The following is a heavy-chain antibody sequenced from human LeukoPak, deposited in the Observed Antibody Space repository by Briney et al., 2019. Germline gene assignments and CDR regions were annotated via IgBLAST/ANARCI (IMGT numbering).Heavy chain of an antibody. Sequence: PWETLSLTCTVSDGSITSYFLTWVRQSAGKGLEFIGRLRPTGGYTNYNPSLRSRVSMSLDTSKKQLSLELTSVTAADTAVYYCARDGASKYGDYWYFDLWGPGTLVNVSS. D-gene: IGHD4-17*01. CDR2: LRPTGGYT. CDR3: ARDGASKYGDYWYFDL. V-gene: IGHV4-4*07. CDR1: DGSITSYF. J-gene: IGHJ2*01.